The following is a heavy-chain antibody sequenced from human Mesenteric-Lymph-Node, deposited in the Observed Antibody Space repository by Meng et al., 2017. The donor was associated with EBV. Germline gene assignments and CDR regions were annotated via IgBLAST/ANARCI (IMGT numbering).Heavy chain of an antibody. V-gene: IGHV4-59*07. CDR2: IYHSGST. CDR3: ARGEVFDY. Sequence: VQCQGSGPGTVTPSDRRALLCNVSGGLIITFYWCWIRQPPGKGLEWIGYIYHSGSTNYNPSLKSRAPMSVDMSKNQFSLKLSSVTAADTAVYYCARGEVFDYWGQGTLVTVFS. J-gene: IGHJ4*02. CDR1: GGLIITFY.